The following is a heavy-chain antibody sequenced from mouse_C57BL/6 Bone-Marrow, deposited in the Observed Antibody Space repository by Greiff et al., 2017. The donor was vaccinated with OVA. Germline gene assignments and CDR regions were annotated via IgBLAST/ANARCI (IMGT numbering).Heavy chain of an antibody. CDR2: INPGSGGT. D-gene: IGHD2-5*01. J-gene: IGHJ1*03. Sequence: QVQLKQSGAELVRPGTSVKVSCKASGYAFTNYLIEWVKQRPGQGLEWIGVINPGSGGTNYNEKFKGKATLTADKSSSTAYMQLSSLTSEDSAVYFCARGYYSNYFDVWGTGTTVTVSS. CDR1: GYAFTNYL. V-gene: IGHV1-54*01. CDR3: ARGYYSNYFDV.